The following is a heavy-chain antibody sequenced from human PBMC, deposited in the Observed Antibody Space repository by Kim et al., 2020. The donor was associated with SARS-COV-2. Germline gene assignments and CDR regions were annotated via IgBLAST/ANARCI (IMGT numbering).Heavy chain of an antibody. CDR1: GFTFGDYA. CDR2: ISWNSGSI. J-gene: IGHJ5*02. V-gene: IGHV3-9*01. CDR3: ARNGFWSGYQDNWFDP. Sequence: GGSLRLSCAASGFTFGDYAMHWVRQAPGKGLEWVSGISWNSGSIGYADSVKGRFTISRDNAKNSLYLQMNSLRAEDTALYYCARNGFWSGYQDNWFDPWGQGTLVTVSS. D-gene: IGHD3-3*01.